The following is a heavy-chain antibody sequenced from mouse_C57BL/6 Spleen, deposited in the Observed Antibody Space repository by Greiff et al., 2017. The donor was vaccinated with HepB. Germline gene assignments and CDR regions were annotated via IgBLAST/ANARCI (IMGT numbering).Heavy chain of an antibody. CDR1: GFTFSSYG. D-gene: IGHD2-1*01. Sequence: EVKLMESGGDLVKPGGSLKLSCAASGFTFSSYGMSWVRQTPDKRLEWVATISSGGSYTYYPDSVKGRFTISRDNAKNTLYLQMSSLKSEDTAMYYCARQVYYGNYGRYFDVWGTGTTVTVSS. V-gene: IGHV5-6*01. CDR2: ISSGGSYT. CDR3: ARQVYYGNYGRYFDV. J-gene: IGHJ1*03.